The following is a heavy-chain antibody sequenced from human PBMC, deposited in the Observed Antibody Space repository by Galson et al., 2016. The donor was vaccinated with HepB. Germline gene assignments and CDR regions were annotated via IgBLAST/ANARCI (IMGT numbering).Heavy chain of an antibody. V-gene: IGHV3-7*01. D-gene: IGHD5-12*01. CDR2: IRRAETQK. Sequence: SLRLSCAASGFTFNNYAMNWVRQAPGKGLEWVANIRRAETQKNYVDSVKGRFTISRDNAKNSLFLQMNSLRAEDTAVYYCARDLTPSFDSGTYYDAFDIWGQGTMVTVSS. J-gene: IGHJ3*02. CDR3: ARDLTPSFDSGTYYDAFDI. CDR1: GFTFNNYA.